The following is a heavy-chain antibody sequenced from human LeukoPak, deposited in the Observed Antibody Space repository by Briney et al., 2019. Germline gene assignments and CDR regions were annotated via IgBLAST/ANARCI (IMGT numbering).Heavy chain of an antibody. D-gene: IGHD2-2*02. CDR3: AREASVPGRPKYTTNPLDY. Sequence: PSETLSLTCTVSGGSISSYYWSWLRQPPGKGLEWIGYIYYSGSTNYNPSLKSRVTMSVDTSKLQFYLRLNSVTAADTAVYYCAREASVPGRPKYTTNPLDYWGQGTLVSVSS. CDR1: GGSISSYY. V-gene: IGHV4-59*12. J-gene: IGHJ4*02. CDR2: IYYSGST.